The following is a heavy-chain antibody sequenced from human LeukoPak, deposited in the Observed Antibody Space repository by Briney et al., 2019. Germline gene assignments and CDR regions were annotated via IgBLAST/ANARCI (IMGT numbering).Heavy chain of an antibody. D-gene: IGHD1-26*01. V-gene: IGHV4-59*08. CDR3: ARRGQRERDHAFDI. J-gene: IGHJ3*02. CDR2: IYYSGRT. CDR1: GGSISSYY. Sequence: SDTPSLTCTVAGGSISSYYWSWIRQPPGKGLGYIGYIYYSGRTNYNPSLKRRLTIPVDTSTKQFSLRLTSVTAADTAVYYCARRGQRERDHAFDIWGQGTMVTVSS.